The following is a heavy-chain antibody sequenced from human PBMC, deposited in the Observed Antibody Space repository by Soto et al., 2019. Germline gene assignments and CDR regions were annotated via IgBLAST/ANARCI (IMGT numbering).Heavy chain of an antibody. V-gene: IGHV4-34*01. CDR3: ARERTHHAYYYYGMDV. J-gene: IGHJ6*02. Sequence: QVQLQQWGAGLLKPSETLSLTCAVYGGSFSGYYWSWIRQPPGKGLEWIGEINHSGSNNYNPSLNTRVTISVDTSKNQFSLKLSSVTAADTAVYYCARERTHHAYYYYGMDVWGQGTTVTVSS. CDR2: INHSGSN. CDR1: GGSFSGYY.